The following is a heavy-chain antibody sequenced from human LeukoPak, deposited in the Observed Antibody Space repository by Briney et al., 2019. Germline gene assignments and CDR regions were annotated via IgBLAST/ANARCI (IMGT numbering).Heavy chain of an antibody. Sequence: PSETLSLTCTVSGGSISSSSYYWGWIRQPPGKGLEWIGSIYYSGSTYYNPSLKSRVTISVDTFKNQYSLKLSSVTAADKAVYYCARPLGYCSGSYYQGPGAFDIWGQGTMVTVSS. CDR3: ARPLGYCSGSYYQGPGAFDI. D-gene: IGHD3-10*01. V-gene: IGHV4-39*01. CDR2: IYYSGST. CDR1: GGSISSSSYY. J-gene: IGHJ3*02.